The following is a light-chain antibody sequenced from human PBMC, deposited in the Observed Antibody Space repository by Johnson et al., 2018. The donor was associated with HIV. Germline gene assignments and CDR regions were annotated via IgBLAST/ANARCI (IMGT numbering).Light chain of an antibody. CDR1: SSNIGNNY. CDR2: EKN. J-gene: IGLJ1*01. Sequence: QSVLTQPPSVSAAPGQKVNISCSGSSSNIGNNYVSWYQQLPGTAPKLLIYEKNKRPSGIPDRFSASKSGTSATLGITGLQTGDEADYYCGTWDSSLSAHYVFGPWTNVTVL. V-gene: IGLV1-51*02. CDR3: GTWDSSLSAHYV.